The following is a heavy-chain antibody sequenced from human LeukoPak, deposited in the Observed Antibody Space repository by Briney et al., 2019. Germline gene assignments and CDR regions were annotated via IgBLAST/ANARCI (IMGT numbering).Heavy chain of an antibody. Sequence: GALRLSCAASGFTFSSNAMSWVRQAPGKGLEWVSSISSSGFGTYYADSVKGRFTISRDNAKNSLYLQMNSLRAEDTAVYYCARDKSVCDYWGQGTLVTVSS. CDR3: ARDKSVCDY. J-gene: IGHJ4*02. V-gene: IGHV3-23*01. CDR1: GFTFSSNA. CDR2: ISSSGFGT.